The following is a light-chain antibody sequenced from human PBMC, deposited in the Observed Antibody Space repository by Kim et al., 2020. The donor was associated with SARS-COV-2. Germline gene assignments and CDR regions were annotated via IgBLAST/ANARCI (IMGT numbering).Light chain of an antibody. CDR2: GTS. Sequence: ETVLTQSPDTLSLSPGNRATCSCRANQNVNSRFVAWYQQKPGQVPRLLIDGTSKKDTGIPTRFSGSGFGTDFTLTISSLEPEDFAVYYWQRHGNYPDYTLGQGTKLEI. V-gene: IGKV3-20*01. J-gene: IGKJ2*01. CDR3: QRHGNYPDYT. CDR1: QNVNSRF.